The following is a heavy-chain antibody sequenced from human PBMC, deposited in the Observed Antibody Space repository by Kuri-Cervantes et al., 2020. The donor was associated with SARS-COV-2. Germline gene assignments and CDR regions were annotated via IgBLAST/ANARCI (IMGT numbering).Heavy chain of an antibody. CDR1: GYTFTNYY. J-gene: IGHJ3*02. Sequence: ASVKVSCKTSGYTFTNYYVHWVRQVPGQGLEWVGTINPSDGSASYAQKFQGRVTMTRDTSTSTVYMELSSLRSEDTAVYYCARDRGSGRDAFDIWGQGTMVTVSS. D-gene: IGHD3-10*01. V-gene: IGHV1-46*01. CDR3: ARDRGSGRDAFDI. CDR2: INPSDGSA.